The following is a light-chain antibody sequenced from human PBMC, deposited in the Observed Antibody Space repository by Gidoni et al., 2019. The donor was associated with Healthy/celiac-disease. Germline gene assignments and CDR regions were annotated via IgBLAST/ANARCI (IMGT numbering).Light chain of an antibody. Sequence: EIVMTQSPATLSVSPGERATLSCMASQSVSSNLAWYQQKPGQAPRLLIYGASTRATGIPARFSGSGSGTEFTLTISSLQSEDFAVYYCQQYNNWPPWTFGQVTKVEIK. CDR3: QQYNNWPPWT. CDR1: QSVSSN. CDR2: GAS. J-gene: IGKJ1*01. V-gene: IGKV3-15*01.